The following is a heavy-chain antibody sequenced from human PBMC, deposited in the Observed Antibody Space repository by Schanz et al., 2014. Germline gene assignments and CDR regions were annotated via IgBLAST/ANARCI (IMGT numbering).Heavy chain of an antibody. CDR2: ISSSGSYI. Sequence: ESGGGVVQPGRSLRLSCAAYGFTLSSYAMHWVRQAPGKGLEWVSSISSSGSYIYYADSVKGRFTISRDNAKNSLYLQMNSLRAEDTAVYYCAKQIHYDILTVTRNWGQGTLVTVSS. D-gene: IGHD3-9*01. CDR1: GFTLSSYA. CDR3: AKQIHYDILTVTRN. J-gene: IGHJ4*02. V-gene: IGHV3-21*04.